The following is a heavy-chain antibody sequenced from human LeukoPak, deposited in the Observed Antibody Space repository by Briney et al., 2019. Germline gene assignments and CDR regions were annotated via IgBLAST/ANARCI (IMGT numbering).Heavy chain of an antibody. V-gene: IGHV3-21*01. CDR1: GFTFSSYS. CDR3: ARTSTYYYDSSGYRAFDY. D-gene: IGHD3-22*01. J-gene: IGHJ4*02. CDR2: ISSSSSYI. Sequence: GGSLRLSCAASGFTFSSYSMNWVRQAPGKGLEWVSSISSSSSYIYYADSLEGRFTISRDNAKNSLYLQMNSLRAEDTAVYFCARTSTYYYDSSGYRAFDYWGQGTLVTVSS.